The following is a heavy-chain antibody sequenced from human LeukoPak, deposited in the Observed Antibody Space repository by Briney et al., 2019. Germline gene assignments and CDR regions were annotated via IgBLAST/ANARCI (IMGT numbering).Heavy chain of an antibody. CDR3: VRGNDYGGPHY. J-gene: IGHJ4*02. CDR2: IDGDGSRI. CDR1: GFTFSSYW. V-gene: IGHV3-74*01. Sequence: GGSLRLSCAVSGFTFSSYWMHWVRQAPGKGLVWVSRIDGDGSRINYADSVKGRFTISGDNGKNTLFLQMNSLRAEDAAVYYCVRGNDYGGPHYWGQGTLVTVSS. D-gene: IGHD4-23*01.